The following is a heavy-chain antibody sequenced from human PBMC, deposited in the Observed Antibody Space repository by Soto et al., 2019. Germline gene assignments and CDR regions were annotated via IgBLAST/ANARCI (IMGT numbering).Heavy chain of an antibody. D-gene: IGHD6-19*01. J-gene: IGHJ5*02. CDR2: IYLSGTT. CDR1: GGSISGISYY. CDR3: ARPVRYSSGPSDWFDP. V-gene: IGHV4-39*01. Sequence: SETLSLTCTVSGGSISGISYYWVWIRQPPGKGLEWIGNIYLSGTTYYNPSLKSRVTISYDTSKNQFSLNLRSVTAADTAVYYCARPVRYSSGPSDWFDPWGKRTLVTVAS.